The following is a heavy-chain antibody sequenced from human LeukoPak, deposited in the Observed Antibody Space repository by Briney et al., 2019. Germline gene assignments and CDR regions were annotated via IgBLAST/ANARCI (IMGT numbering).Heavy chain of an antibody. J-gene: IGHJ4*02. CDR3: ATLLSNAAFDY. CDR1: GYTFTGYY. Sequence: ASVKVSCKASGYTFTGYYMHWARQAPGQGLEWIGWINPNSGGTNYAQKFQGRVTTTRDTSTSTAYMELSRLRSDDTAVYYCATLLSNAAFDYWGQGTLVTVSS. D-gene: IGHD6-25*01. V-gene: IGHV1-2*02. CDR2: INPNSGGT.